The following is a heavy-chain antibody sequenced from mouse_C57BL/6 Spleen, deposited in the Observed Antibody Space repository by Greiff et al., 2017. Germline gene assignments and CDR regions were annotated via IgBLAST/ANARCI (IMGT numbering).Heavy chain of an antibody. CDR1: GYTFTSYW. D-gene: IGHD1-1*01. V-gene: IGHV1-64*01. J-gene: IGHJ1*03. Sequence: VQLQQSGAELVKPGASVKLSCKASGYTFTSYWMHWVKQRPGQGLEWIGMIHPNSGSTNYNEKFKSKATLTVDKSSSTAYMQLSSLTSEDSAVYYCARSDYYGSSYGVWGTGTTVTVSS. CDR2: IHPNSGST. CDR3: ARSDYYGSSYGV.